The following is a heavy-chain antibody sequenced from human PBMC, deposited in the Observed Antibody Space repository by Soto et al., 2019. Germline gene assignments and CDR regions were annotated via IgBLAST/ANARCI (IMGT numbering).Heavy chain of an antibody. J-gene: IGHJ4*02. CDR3: AKSSSGLRDYFDS. Sequence: GGSLRLSCAVSGFTLSTFAMHWVRQAPGKGLEWVATTSYDGLNTFYGESVRGRFSISRDTSKNTHFLQMNSLKAEDTAVYYCAKSSSGLRDYFDSWGRGTLVTVSS. V-gene: IGHV3-30-3*02. CDR1: GFTLSTFA. D-gene: IGHD3-10*01. CDR2: TSYDGLNT.